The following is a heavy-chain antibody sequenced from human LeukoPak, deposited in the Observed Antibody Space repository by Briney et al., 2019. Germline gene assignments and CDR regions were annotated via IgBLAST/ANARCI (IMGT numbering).Heavy chain of an antibody. CDR1: GGSISSHY. CDR3: ARAGGYDFWSGYLSYYYYMDV. D-gene: IGHD3-3*01. Sequence: SETLSLTCTVPGGSISSHYWSWIRQPPGKGLEWIGYIYYSGSTNYNPSLKSRVTISVDTSKNQFSLKLSSVTAADTAVYYCARAGGYDFWSGYLSYYYYMDVWGKGTTVTVSS. CDR2: IYYSGST. V-gene: IGHV4-59*11. J-gene: IGHJ6*03.